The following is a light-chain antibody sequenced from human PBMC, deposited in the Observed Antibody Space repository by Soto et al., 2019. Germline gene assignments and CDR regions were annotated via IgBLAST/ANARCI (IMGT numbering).Light chain of an antibody. CDR3: QQYNSYPLT. CDR2: KAY. Sequence: IPMTQSPSTLSAPVGDRATITCRASQSMSSLLAWYQQKPGKAPKLLIYKAYSLESGVTSRFSGSGSGTEFTLTISSLQPDDFATYYCQQYNSYPLTFGGGTKVDIK. J-gene: IGKJ4*01. V-gene: IGKV1-5*03. CDR1: QSMSSL.